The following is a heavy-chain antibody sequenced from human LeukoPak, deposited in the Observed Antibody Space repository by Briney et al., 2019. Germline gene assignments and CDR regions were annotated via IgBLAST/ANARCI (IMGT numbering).Heavy chain of an antibody. CDR3: ARATYYDILTGPRGFELDY. CDR2: ISAYNGNT. V-gene: IGHV1-18*01. D-gene: IGHD3-9*01. Sequence: ASVKLSCKASGYTFTSYGISWARQPPGQGHEWMGWISAYNGNTTYAQKLQGRVTMTTDTSTSTAYMELRSLRSDDTAVYYCARATYYDILTGPRGFELDYWGQGTLVTASS. J-gene: IGHJ4*02. CDR1: GYTFTSYG.